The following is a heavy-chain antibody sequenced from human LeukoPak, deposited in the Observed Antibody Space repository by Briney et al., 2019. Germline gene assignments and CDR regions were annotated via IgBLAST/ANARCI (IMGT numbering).Heavy chain of an antibody. CDR1: GGSIRNYY. V-gene: IGHV4-59*08. D-gene: IGHD6-19*01. CDR3: ARHPFSAPFDY. J-gene: IGHJ4*02. CDR2: IYETGDT. Sequence: SETLSLTCTVSGGSIRNYYWSWIRQPPGKGLEYIGYIYETGDTNSNPSLKSRVTILLDTSKNQFSLKVNSVTAADTAMYYCARHPFSAPFDYWGPGILVTVSS.